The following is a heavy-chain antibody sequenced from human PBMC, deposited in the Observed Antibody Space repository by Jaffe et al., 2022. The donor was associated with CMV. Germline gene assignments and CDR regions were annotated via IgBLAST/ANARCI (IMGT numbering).Heavy chain of an antibody. D-gene: IGHD2-15*01. V-gene: IGHV4-31*03. CDR2: IYYSGTP. CDR3: AGRSFGGTGQPWYFDL. J-gene: IGHJ2*01. Sequence: QVQLQESGPGPVKPSQTLALTCTVSGGSINSGYYWTWIRQQPGKGLEWIGYIYYSGTPYYNSSLESRVSMSFDTSKNQFSLTLTSVTAADTAVYFCAGRSFGGTGQPWYFDLWGRGTQVTVSS. CDR1: GGSINSGYY.